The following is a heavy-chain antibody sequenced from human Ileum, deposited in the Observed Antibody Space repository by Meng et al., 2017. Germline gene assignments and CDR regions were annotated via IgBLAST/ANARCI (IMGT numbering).Heavy chain of an antibody. J-gene: IGHJ3*02. V-gene: IGHV3-21*01. D-gene: IGHD3-10*01. Sequence: GGSLRLSCAASGFTFSSYSMNWVRQAPGKGLEWVSSISSSSSYIYYADSVKGRFTISRDNAKNSLYLQMNSLRAEDTAVYYCARDITMVWGVIYDAFDIWGQGTMVTVSS. CDR1: GFTFSSYS. CDR2: ISSSSSYI. CDR3: ARDITMVWGVIYDAFDI.